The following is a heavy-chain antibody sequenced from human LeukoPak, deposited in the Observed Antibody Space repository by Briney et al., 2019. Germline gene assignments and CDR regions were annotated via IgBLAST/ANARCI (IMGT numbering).Heavy chain of an antibody. CDR1: DYSISNSYY. Sequence: SETLSLTCTVSDYSISNSYYWGWIRQPPGKGLEWIGSINHSGSTNYSPSLMSRVTISVDTSNNQFSLKLNSVTAADTAVYYCAREIRWDVVATGVTNNWFDPWGQGTLVTVSS. V-gene: IGHV4-38-2*02. J-gene: IGHJ5*02. CDR2: INHSGST. CDR3: AREIRWDVVATGVTNNWFDP. D-gene: IGHD5-12*01.